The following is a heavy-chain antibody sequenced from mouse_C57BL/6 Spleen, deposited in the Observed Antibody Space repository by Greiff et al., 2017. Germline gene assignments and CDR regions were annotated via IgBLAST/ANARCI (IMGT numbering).Heavy chain of an antibody. CDR1: GYTFTSYN. V-gene: IGHV1-12*01. Sequence: LQQSGAELVRPGASVKMSCKASGYTFTSYNMHWVKQTPRQGLEWIGAIYPGNGDTSYNQKFKGKATLTVDKSSSTAYMQLSSLTSEDSAVYFCARSPIYYDYDGNFDYWGQGTTLTVSS. CDR3: ARSPIYYDYDGNFDY. CDR2: IYPGNGDT. D-gene: IGHD2-4*01. J-gene: IGHJ2*01.